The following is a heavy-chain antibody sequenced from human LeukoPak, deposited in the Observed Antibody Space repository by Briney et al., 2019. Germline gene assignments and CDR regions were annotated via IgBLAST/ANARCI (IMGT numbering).Heavy chain of an antibody. D-gene: IGHD2/OR15-2a*01. CDR1: GGSISSYY. J-gene: IGHJ4*01. Sequence: SVTLSLTCTVSGGSISSYYWTWIRQPPGKGLEWIGYIYGSGGTSYNPSLKSRVTISVDTSKSHFSLKLTSVTAADTAVYYCARGIVLLSAALIPYFDYWGRGTLVTVSS. V-gene: IGHV4-59*01. CDR2: IYGSGGT. CDR3: ARGIVLLSAALIPYFDY.